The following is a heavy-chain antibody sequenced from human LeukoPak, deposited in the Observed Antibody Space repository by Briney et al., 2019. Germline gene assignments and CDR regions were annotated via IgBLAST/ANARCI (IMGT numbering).Heavy chain of an antibody. CDR2: INPNSGGT. CDR1: GYTFTGYY. J-gene: IGHJ6*02. V-gene: IGHV1-2*04. D-gene: IGHD6-13*01. CDR3: ARDYSSSWYYYGMDV. Sequence: ASVKVSCKASGYTFTGYYMHWVRQAPGQGLEWMGWINPNSGGTNYAQKFQGWFTMTRDTSISTAYMELSRLRSDDTAVYYCARDYSSSWYYYGMDVWGQGTTVTVSS.